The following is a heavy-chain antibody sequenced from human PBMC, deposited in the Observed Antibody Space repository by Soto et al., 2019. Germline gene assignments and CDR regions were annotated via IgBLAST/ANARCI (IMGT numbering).Heavy chain of an antibody. J-gene: IGHJ4*01. CDR3: ARDRDGYDSGYFDS. D-gene: IGHD5-12*01. CDR2: IYHAGNT. V-gene: IGHV4-30-2*01. CDR1: GDSISSGGHS. Sequence: QLQLQESGSGLVKPSQTLSLTCAVSGDSISSGGHSWNWLRQPPGKGLEWIGYIYHAGNTYFNPTLKSLVTMSGDTSKNQISLTLSSVTAADTTIYYCARDRDGYDSGYFDSWGHGTLVTVSA.